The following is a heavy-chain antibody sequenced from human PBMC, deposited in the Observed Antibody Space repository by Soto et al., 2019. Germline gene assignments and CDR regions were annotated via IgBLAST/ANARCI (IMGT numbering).Heavy chain of an antibody. CDR1: GGSISSGDYY. V-gene: IGHV4-30-4*01. J-gene: IGHJ4*02. CDR3: ARAYYDFWSGYYRAGYYFDY. D-gene: IGHD3-3*01. CDR2: IYYSGST. Sequence: SETLSLTCTVSGGSISSGDYYWSWIRQPPGKGLEWIGYIYYSGSTYYNPSLKSRVTISVDTSKNQFSLKLSSVTAADTAVYYCARAYYDFWSGYYRAGYYFDYWGQGTLVTVSS.